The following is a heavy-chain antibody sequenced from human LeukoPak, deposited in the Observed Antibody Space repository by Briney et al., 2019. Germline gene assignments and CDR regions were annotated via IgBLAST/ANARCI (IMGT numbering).Heavy chain of an antibody. CDR1: GGSISSSSYY. V-gene: IGHV4-39*07. D-gene: IGHD6-13*01. Sequence: PSETLSLTCTVSGGSISSSSYYWGWIRQPPGKGLEWIGYIDYSGNTYYNPSLKSRVTISVDTSKNQFSLKLSSVTAADTAVYYCARGVLQISSWSDAFDYWGQGTLVTVSS. J-gene: IGHJ4*02. CDR2: IDYSGNT. CDR3: ARGVLQISSWSDAFDY.